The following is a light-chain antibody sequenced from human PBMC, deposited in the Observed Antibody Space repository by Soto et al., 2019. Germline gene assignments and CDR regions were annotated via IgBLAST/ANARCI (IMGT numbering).Light chain of an antibody. V-gene: IGKV3-20*01. Sequence: EIVLTQSPGTLALSPGEGATLSCRASQSVSTNNLAWYQRKPGQAPRLHIYGATSRATDIPARFSGSGSGTAFTLTITRPEPEDSAVYYCQQYGSSPPTFGHGAKVEIK. CDR1: QSVSTNN. J-gene: IGKJ1*01. CDR3: QQYGSSPPT. CDR2: GAT.